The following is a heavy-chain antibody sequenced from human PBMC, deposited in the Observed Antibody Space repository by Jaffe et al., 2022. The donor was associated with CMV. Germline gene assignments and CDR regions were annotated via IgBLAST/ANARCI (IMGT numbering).Heavy chain of an antibody. CDR2: IIPILGIA. CDR1: GGTFSSYA. CDR3: ARTHSWGIAAAGTSLSYYYMDV. D-gene: IGHD6-13*01. Sequence: QVQLVQSGAEVKKPGSSVKVSCKASGGTFSSYAISWVRQAPGQGLEWMGRIIPILGIANYAQKFQGRVTITADKSTSTAYMELSSLRSEDTAVYYCARTHSWGIAAAGTSLSYYYMDVWGKGTTVTVSS. V-gene: IGHV1-69*09. J-gene: IGHJ6*03.